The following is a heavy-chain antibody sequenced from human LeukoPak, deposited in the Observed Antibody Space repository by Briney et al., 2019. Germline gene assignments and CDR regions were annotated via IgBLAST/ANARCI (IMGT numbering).Heavy chain of an antibody. CDR2: ISSSSRFI. CDR1: GFTFNSYS. CDR3: AEVRTSSGWYDAFDI. V-gene: IGHV3-21*04. D-gene: IGHD6-19*01. J-gene: IGHJ3*02. Sequence: GGSLRLSCAASGFTFNSYSMNWFRQAPGKGLEWVSSISSSSRFIYYADSVKGRFTISRDNSKNTLYLQMNSLRAEDTAVYYCAEVRTSSGWYDAFDIWGQGTMVTVSS.